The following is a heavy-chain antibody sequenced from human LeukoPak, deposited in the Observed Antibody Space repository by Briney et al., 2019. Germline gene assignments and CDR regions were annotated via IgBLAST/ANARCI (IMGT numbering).Heavy chain of an antibody. CDR1: GSTFSDYY. D-gene: IGHD4-17*01. Sequence: KPGGSLRLSCAASGSTFSDYYMSWIRQAPGKGLEWVSYISRSSSDTNYADSVKGRFTISRDNAKNSLYLQMNSLRAEDTAVYYCASGGPVTTYDFDYWGQGTLVTVSS. V-gene: IGHV3-11*06. CDR2: ISRSSSDT. CDR3: ASGGPVTTYDFDY. J-gene: IGHJ4*02.